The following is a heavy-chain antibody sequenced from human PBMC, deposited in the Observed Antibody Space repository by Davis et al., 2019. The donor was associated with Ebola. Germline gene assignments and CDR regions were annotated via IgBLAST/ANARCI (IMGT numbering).Heavy chain of an antibody. Sequence: SETLSLTCNVSGASITSGYFSWTWVRQPAGKGLEWIGHIYTSGSTKYNSSLESRVTISLDTSKNQFSLRLNSVTAADTAVYYCARGEGITMVHYGMDVWGQGTTVTVSS. CDR2: IYTSGST. CDR1: GASITSGYFS. V-gene: IGHV4-61*09. J-gene: IGHJ6*02. CDR3: ARGEGITMVHYGMDV. D-gene: IGHD3-10*01.